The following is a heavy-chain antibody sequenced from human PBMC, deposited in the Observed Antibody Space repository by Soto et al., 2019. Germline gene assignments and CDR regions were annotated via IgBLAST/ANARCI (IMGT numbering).Heavy chain of an antibody. CDR1: GFTFSSYS. CDR2: ISSSSSTI. CDR3: ARDITVYSSSSLEDYGMDV. D-gene: IGHD6-6*01. J-gene: IGHJ6*02. Sequence: PGGSLRLSCAASGFTFSSYSMNWVRQAPGKGLEWVSYISSSSSTIYYADSVKGRFTISRDNAKNSLYLQMNSLRDEDTAVYYCARDITVYSSSSLEDYGMDVWGQGTTVTVSS. V-gene: IGHV3-48*02.